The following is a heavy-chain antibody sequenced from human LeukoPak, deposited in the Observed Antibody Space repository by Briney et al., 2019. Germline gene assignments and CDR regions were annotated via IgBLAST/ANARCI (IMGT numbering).Heavy chain of an antibody. D-gene: IGHD3-22*01. J-gene: IGHJ4*02. CDR3: ARDMAPDYYDSSGYQVGFDY. CDR1: GFTFSSYA. CDR2: ISYDGSDK. Sequence: GGSLRLSCAASGFTFSSYAMHWVRQAPGKGLEWVAVISYDGSDKYYADSVKGRFTISRDNSKNTLYLQMNSLRAEDTAVYYCARDMAPDYYDSSGYQVGFDYWGQGTLVTVSS. V-gene: IGHV3-30-3*01.